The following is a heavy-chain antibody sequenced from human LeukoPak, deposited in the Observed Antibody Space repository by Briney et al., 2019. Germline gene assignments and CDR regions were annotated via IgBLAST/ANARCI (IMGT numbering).Heavy chain of an antibody. D-gene: IGHD3-3*01. CDR1: GGAIRNYY. CDR2: IYYSGTT. V-gene: IGHV4-59*01. J-gene: IGHJ3*01. CDR3: ARSSLIYFGGEDALDF. Sequence: PSVTLSLTCAVSGGAIRNYYWNWIRQTPEKGLEWIGYIYYSGTTNYNPSFKSRVTISLGTSNSHFSLKMRSVTAADTAVYYCARSSLIYFGGEDALDFWGQGTVVTASS.